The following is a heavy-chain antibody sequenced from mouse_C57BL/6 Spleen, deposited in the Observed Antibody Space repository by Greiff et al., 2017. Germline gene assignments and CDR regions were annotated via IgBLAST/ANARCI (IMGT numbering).Heavy chain of an antibody. CDR3: ARDWDWFAY. D-gene: IGHD4-1*01. CDR1: GYSITSGYY. V-gene: IGHV3-6*01. CDR2: ISYDGSN. J-gene: IGHJ3*01. Sequence: ESGPGLVKPSQSLSLTCSVTGYSITSGYYWNWIRQFPGNKLEWMGYISYDGSNNYNPSLKNRISITRDTSKNQFFLKLNSVTTEDTATYYCARDWDWFAYGGQGTLATVSA.